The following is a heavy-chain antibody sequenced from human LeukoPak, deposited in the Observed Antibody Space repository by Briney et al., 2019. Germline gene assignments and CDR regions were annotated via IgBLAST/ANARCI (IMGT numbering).Heavy chain of an antibody. D-gene: IGHD3-9*01. J-gene: IGHJ4*02. CDR3: ARGRLIATISN. Sequence: GGSLRLSCAASGFTSAVSTMYRGRQAPGKALEWVSLISGDGGSTYYADSVKGRFTISRDNSTNSLYLQMNSLRTEHTALYYCARGRLIATISNWGQGTLVTVSS. CDR2: ISGDGGST. V-gene: IGHV3-43*02. CDR1: GFTSAVST.